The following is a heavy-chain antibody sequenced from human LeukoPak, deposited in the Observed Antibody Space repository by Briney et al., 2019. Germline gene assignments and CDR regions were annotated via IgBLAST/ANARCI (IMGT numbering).Heavy chain of an antibody. CDR2: ISGGSGNT. Sequence: PGGSLRLSCAASGFTFSTYAMSWVRQAPGKGLEWVSNISGGSGNTYYADSVKGRFTISRDNSKNTLYLQINSLKTEDTAVYYCTRLYDGSGTYYNGDYWGQGTLVTVSS. CDR3: TRLYDGSGTYYNGDY. D-gene: IGHD3-10*01. J-gene: IGHJ4*02. V-gene: IGHV3-23*01. CDR1: GFTFSTYA.